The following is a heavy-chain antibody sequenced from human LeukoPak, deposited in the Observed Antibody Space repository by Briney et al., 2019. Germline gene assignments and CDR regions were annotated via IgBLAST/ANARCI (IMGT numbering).Heavy chain of an antibody. J-gene: IGHJ4*01. CDR1: GYTFTSYA. Sequence: ASVKVSCKASGYTFTSYAMHWVRQAPGQRLEWMGWINAGDGNTKYSQKFQGRVTITRDTSASTAYMELSSLRSEDTAVYYCARGARWGDSSGWYAYYFDYWGQEPWSPSPQ. CDR2: INAGDGNT. CDR3: ARGARWGDSSGWYAYYFDY. D-gene: IGHD6-19*01. V-gene: IGHV1-3*01.